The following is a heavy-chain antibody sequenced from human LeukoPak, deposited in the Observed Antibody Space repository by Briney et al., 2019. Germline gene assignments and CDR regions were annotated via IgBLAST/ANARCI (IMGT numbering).Heavy chain of an antibody. J-gene: IGHJ4*02. Sequence: GGSLRLSCAASGFTFSSHGMNWVRQGPGKGLEWVAIIWYDGNSEYYTDSVKGRFTISRDNSKNTLYLQMNSLRAEDTAVYYCARGSGGFYSSFDYWGQGTLVTVSS. CDR3: ARGSGGFYSSFDY. D-gene: IGHD2-15*01. CDR2: IWYDGNSE. CDR1: GFTFSSHG. V-gene: IGHV3-33*08.